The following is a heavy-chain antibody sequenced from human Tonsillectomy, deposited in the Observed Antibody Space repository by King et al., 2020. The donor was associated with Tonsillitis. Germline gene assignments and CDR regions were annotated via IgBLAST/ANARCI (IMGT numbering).Heavy chain of an antibody. Sequence: VQLQQWGAGLLKPSETLSLTCAVYGGSFTDYYWSWIRQPPGKGLEWIGEMYHSGSTNHNPALKSRVTISVDTSKNQFSLKLRSVTAADTAMYYCARGKYDFWSGYPDYFDYGGQGTLVAVSS. CDR2: MYHSGST. CDR1: GGSFTDYY. J-gene: IGHJ4*02. D-gene: IGHD3-3*01. V-gene: IGHV4-34*01. CDR3: ARGKYDFWSGYPDYFDY.